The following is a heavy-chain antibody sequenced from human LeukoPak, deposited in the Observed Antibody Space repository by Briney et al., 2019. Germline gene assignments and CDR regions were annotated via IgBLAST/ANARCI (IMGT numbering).Heavy chain of an antibody. CDR1: GGSINDGGYY. V-gene: IGHV4-31*03. CDR2: VYYTGTA. J-gene: IGHJ2*01. D-gene: IGHD2-21*01. CDR3: ARDRAYCERTNCYGFFDV. Sequence: SETLSLTCTVSGGSINDGGYYWGWLRQHPGKGLEWIAYVYYTGTAYYNPSLQSRLAVSVDTSKNQFSLNLSSVTAADTAVYYCARDRAYCERTNCYGFFDVWGRGTLVAVSS.